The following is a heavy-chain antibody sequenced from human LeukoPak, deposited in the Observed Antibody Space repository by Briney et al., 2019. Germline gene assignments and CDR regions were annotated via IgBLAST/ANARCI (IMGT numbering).Heavy chain of an antibody. Sequence: GGSLRLSCAASGFTVSSNYMSWVRQAPGKGLEWVAVIYSGGSTYYAASVKGRFTISRDNSKNTLYLRMNSLRAEDTAVYYCARALGLYDSSGYYSCLFDYWGQGTLVTVSS. J-gene: IGHJ4*02. V-gene: IGHV3-53*01. CDR1: GFTVSSNY. CDR3: ARALGLYDSSGYYSCLFDY. D-gene: IGHD3-22*01. CDR2: IYSGGST.